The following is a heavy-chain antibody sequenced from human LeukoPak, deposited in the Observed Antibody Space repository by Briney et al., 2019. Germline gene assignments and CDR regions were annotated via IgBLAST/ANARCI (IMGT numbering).Heavy chain of an antibody. V-gene: IGHV3-23*01. D-gene: IGHD4-17*01. J-gene: IGHJ4*02. CDR3: AKHYGDYRSFDY. Sequence: GGSLRLSCAASGFTFSNYAMSWVRQAPGKGLERVSAIAPSGVTTYYADSVKGRFTISRDNSKSTLYLQMNSLRAEDTAVYYCAKHYGDYRSFDYWGQGTLVTVSS. CDR2: IAPSGVTT. CDR1: GFTFSNYA.